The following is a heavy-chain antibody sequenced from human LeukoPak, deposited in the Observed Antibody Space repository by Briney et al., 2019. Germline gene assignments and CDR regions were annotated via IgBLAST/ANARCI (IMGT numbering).Heavy chain of an antibody. CDR1: GFTFNSYW. V-gene: IGHV3-7*01. Sequence: GGSLRLSCAASGFTFNSYWMNWVRQAPGKGLEWVANIKRDGSEKYYVDSVKGRFTISWDNAKNSLDLQMNSLRAEDTAVYHCARGHLHFDYWGQGTLVTVSS. CDR2: IKRDGSEK. J-gene: IGHJ4*02. CDR3: ARGHLHFDY.